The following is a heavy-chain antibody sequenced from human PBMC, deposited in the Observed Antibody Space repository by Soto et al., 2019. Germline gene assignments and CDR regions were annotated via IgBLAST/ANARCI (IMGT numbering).Heavy chain of an antibody. J-gene: IGHJ6*02. CDR1: GGTFSSYA. CDR2: IIPIFGTA. V-gene: IGHV1-69*13. CDR3: AREDVDTAMVPPKKPYGMDV. Sequence: GASVKVSCKASGGTFSSYAISWVRQAPGQGLEWMGGIIPIFGTANYAQKFQGRVTITADESTSTAYMELSSLRSEDTAVYYCAREDVDTAMVPPKKPYGMDVWGQGTTVTVSS. D-gene: IGHD5-18*01.